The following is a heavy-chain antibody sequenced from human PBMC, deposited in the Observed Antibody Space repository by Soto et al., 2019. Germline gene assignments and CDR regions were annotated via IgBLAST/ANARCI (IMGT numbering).Heavy chain of an antibody. CDR3: ARGPHCSRTNCYLQPFNY. D-gene: IGHD2-2*01. J-gene: IGHJ4*02. CDR1: GGSIGDYY. Sequence: QVQLQESGPALVRPSETLSLTCTVSGGSIGDYYWNWIRQPPGKGLEWIGYIYRSGSTTYNPSLKRRVXXXVXXSANQFALRLSSVTATDTAVYYCARGPHCSRTNCYLQPFNYWGQGTLVTVSS. CDR2: IYRSGST. V-gene: IGHV4-59*01.